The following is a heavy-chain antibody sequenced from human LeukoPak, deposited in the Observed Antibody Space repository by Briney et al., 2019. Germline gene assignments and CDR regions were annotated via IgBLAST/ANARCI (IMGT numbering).Heavy chain of an antibody. D-gene: IGHD3-22*01. V-gene: IGHV4-61*02. CDR1: GRSISSGSYC. Sequence: SQTLSLTCTVSGRSISSGSYCWSWIRQPAGKGLEWIGGIYTSGSTNYDPSLKSRVTISVDTSRNQFSLKLSSVTAADTAVYYCARAHSSGYYPPENFFNSWGQGTLVTVSS. CDR3: ARAHSSGYYPPENFFNS. CDR2: IYTSGST. J-gene: IGHJ4*02.